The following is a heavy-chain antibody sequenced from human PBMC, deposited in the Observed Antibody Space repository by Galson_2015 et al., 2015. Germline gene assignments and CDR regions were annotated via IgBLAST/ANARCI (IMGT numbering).Heavy chain of an antibody. D-gene: IGHD2-2*01. CDR3: ARERPDTFYFDY. CDR2: IQPSNGNT. V-gene: IGHV1-46*01. Sequence: SMKVSCKAFGYTFATYCIHWVRQAPGQGLEWMGIIQPSNGNTGYTQKFKGRVTMTRDTSTSTVYLELGSLGSEDTAVYYCARERPDTFYFDYWGQGTPVTVSS. J-gene: IGHJ4*02. CDR1: GYTFATYC.